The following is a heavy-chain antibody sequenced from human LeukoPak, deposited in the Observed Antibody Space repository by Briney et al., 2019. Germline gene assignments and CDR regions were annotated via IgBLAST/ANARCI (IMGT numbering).Heavy chain of an antibody. V-gene: IGHV1-2*02. CDR3: ARGGSIYCSGGSCYRTLDY. D-gene: IGHD2-15*01. CDR2: INPNSGDT. CDR1: GYTFTDYY. Sequence: GASVKVSCKASGYTFTDYYIHWVRQAPGQGLEWMGWINPNSGDTNYAQKFQGRVTMTRDTSISTAYMELSRLRSDDTAVYYCARGGSIYCSGGSCYRTLDYWGQGTLVTVSS. J-gene: IGHJ4*02.